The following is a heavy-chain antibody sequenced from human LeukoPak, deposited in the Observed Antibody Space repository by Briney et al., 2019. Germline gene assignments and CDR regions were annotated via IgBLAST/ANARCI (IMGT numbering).Heavy chain of an antibody. J-gene: IGHJ4*02. Sequence: ASVKVSCKASGYTFTTYGITWVRQAPGLGLEWMGWISAYNGKTNYAQKLQGRVTMTTDTSTSTAYMELRSLRSDDTAVYYCARDRVSSSTPDYWGQGTLVTVSS. D-gene: IGHD6-6*01. CDR1: GYTFTTYG. CDR2: ISAYNGKT. CDR3: ARDRVSSSTPDY. V-gene: IGHV1-18*01.